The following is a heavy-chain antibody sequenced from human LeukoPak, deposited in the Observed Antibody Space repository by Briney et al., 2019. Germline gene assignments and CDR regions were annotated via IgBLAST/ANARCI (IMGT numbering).Heavy chain of an antibody. Sequence: GGSLRLSCAASGFTFSSYWMSWFRQAPRKGLEGVSAIGGMGSRIFYADSVKGRFTISRDNSKNTLYLQMNSLRAEDTAVYYCAKGTYYYDSSGLPAGYFDYWGQGTLVTVSS. CDR3: AKGTYYYDSSGLPAGYFDY. D-gene: IGHD3-22*01. CDR1: GFTFSSYW. CDR2: IGGMGSRI. V-gene: IGHV3-23*01. J-gene: IGHJ4*02.